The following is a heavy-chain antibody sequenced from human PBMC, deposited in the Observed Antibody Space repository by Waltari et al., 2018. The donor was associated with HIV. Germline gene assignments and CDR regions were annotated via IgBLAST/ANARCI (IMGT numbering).Heavy chain of an antibody. CDR2: IWDDGSNK. Sequence: QVQLVESGGGVVQPGRSLRLSCAASGFTFSSYGMHWVRQAPGKGLEWVAVIWDDGSNKYYADSVKGRFTISRDNSKNTLYLQMNSLRAEDTAVYYCARGAGTVTTHFDYWGQGTLVTVSS. V-gene: IGHV3-33*01. CDR1: GFTFSSYG. J-gene: IGHJ4*02. D-gene: IGHD4-17*01. CDR3: ARGAGTVTTHFDY.